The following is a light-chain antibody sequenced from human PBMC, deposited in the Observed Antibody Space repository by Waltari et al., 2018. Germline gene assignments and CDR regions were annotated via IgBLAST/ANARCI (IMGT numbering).Light chain of an antibody. CDR2: GAS. Sequence: EIVLTQSPGTLSLSPGERATLPCRASPSVSSSYLAWYQQKPGQAPRVLIHGASNRATGIPDRFSGSGSGTDFTLTISRLEPEDFAVYYCQQYGSSPWTFGQGTKVEIK. CDR1: PSVSSSY. J-gene: IGKJ1*01. CDR3: QQYGSSPWT. V-gene: IGKV3-20*01.